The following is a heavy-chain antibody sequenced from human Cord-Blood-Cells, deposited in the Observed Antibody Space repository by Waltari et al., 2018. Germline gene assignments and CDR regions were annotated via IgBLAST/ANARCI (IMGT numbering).Heavy chain of an antibody. D-gene: IGHD2-15*01. CDR2: INAGNGNT. CDR3: ASQRGVVVVAATIRDYYGMDV. Sequence: QVQLVQSGAEVKKPGASVKVSCKASGYTFTSYAMHWVRQAPGQRPEWMGWINAGNGNTKYSQKFQGRVTITRDTSASTAYMELSSLRSEDTAVYYCASQRGVVVVAATIRDYYGMDVWGQGTTVTVSS. CDR1: GYTFTSYA. J-gene: IGHJ6*02. V-gene: IGHV1-3*01.